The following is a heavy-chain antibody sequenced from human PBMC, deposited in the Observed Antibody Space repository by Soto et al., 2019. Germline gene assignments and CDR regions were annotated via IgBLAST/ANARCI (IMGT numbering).Heavy chain of an antibody. V-gene: IGHV4-34*01. D-gene: IGHD2-15*01. CDR3: ARGSTVVTPYDYYYGMDV. CDR2: INHSGST. Sequence: QVQLQQWGAGLLKPSETLSLTCAVYGGSFSGYYWSWIRQPPGKGLEWIGEINHSGSTNYNPSLKSRVTISVDTSKNQFSLKLSSVTAADTAVYYCARGSTVVTPYDYYYGMDVWGQGTTVTVSS. CDR1: GGSFSGYY. J-gene: IGHJ6*02.